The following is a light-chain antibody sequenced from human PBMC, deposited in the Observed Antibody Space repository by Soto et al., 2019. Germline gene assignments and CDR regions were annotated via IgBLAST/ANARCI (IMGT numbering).Light chain of an antibody. CDR3: QQRSNWPQYT. V-gene: IGKV3-11*01. Sequence: EIVLTQSPATLSLSPGERATLSCRASQSVSSYLAWYQQKPGQAPRLLIYDASNRATGIPARFSGSGSGTDFTLTISSLEPEDFAVYYGQQRSNWPQYTFGQWTKLEIK. CDR1: QSVSSY. CDR2: DAS. J-gene: IGKJ2*01.